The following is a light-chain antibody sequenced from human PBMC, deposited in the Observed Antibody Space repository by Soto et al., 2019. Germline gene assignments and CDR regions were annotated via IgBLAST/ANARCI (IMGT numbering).Light chain of an antibody. V-gene: IGLV1-51*01. Sequence: QSVLTQPPSVSAAPGQKVTISCSGSSSNIGNNYVSWYQQLPGTAPTLLIYDNNKRPSGIPDRCSGSKSGTSATLGITGLQTGDEADYYCGTWDSSLSAVFGGGTKLTVL. CDR2: DNN. CDR1: SSNIGNNY. J-gene: IGLJ2*01. CDR3: GTWDSSLSAV.